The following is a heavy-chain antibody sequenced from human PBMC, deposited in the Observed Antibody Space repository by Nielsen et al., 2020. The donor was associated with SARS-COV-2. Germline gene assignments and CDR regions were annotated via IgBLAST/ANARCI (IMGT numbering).Heavy chain of an antibody. CDR3: ARGPSGIAVAGRYYYYGMDV. Sequence: SETLSLTCAVYGGSFSGYYWSWIRQPPGKGLEWIGEINHSGSTNYNPSLKSRVTISVDTSKNQFSLKLSSVIAADTAVYYCARGPSGIAVAGRYYYYGMDVWGQGTTVTVSS. CDR2: INHSGST. D-gene: IGHD6-19*01. J-gene: IGHJ6*02. V-gene: IGHV4-34*01. CDR1: GGSFSGYY.